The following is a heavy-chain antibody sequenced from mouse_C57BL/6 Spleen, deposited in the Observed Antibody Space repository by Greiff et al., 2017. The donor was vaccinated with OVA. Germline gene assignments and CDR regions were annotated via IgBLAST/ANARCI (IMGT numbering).Heavy chain of an antibody. Sequence: DVKLVESGGDLVKSGGSLKLSCAASGFTFSSYGMSWVRQTPDKRLEWVATISSGGSYTYYPDSVKGRFTISRDNAKNTLYLQMSSLKSEDTAMYYCARRDSSLAMDYWGQGTSVTVSS. D-gene: IGHD3-2*01. V-gene: IGHV5-6*02. CDR1: GFTFSSYG. CDR2: ISSGGSYT. CDR3: ARRDSSLAMDY. J-gene: IGHJ4*01.